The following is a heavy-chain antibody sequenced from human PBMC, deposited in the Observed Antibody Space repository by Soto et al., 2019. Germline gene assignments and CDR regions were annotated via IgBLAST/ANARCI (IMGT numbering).Heavy chain of an antibody. D-gene: IGHD3-10*01. Sequence: SVKVSCKASGGTFSSYAIRWVRQAPGQGLEWMGGIIPIFGTANYAQKFQGRVTITADESTSTAYMELSSLRSEDTAVYYCARDRNMVRGVIRENWFDPWGQGTLVTVSS. CDR2: IIPIFGTA. J-gene: IGHJ5*02. CDR3: ARDRNMVRGVIRENWFDP. V-gene: IGHV1-69*13. CDR1: GGTFSSYA.